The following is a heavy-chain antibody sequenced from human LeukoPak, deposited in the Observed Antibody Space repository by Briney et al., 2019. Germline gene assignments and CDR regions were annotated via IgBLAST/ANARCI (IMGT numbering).Heavy chain of an antibody. J-gene: IGHJ4*02. CDR1: GGTFSSYA. CDR3: ARVRGSGYYHFDY. V-gene: IGHV1-69*13. D-gene: IGHD3-22*01. Sequence: SVKVSCKASGGTFSSYAISWVRQAPGQGLEWMGGIIPIFGTANYAQKLRGRVTITADESTSTAYMELSSLRSEDTAVYYCARVRGSGYYHFDYWGQGTLVTVSS. CDR2: IIPIFGTA.